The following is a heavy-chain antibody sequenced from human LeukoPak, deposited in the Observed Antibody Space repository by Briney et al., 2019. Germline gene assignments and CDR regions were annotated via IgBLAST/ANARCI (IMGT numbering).Heavy chain of an antibody. CDR2: ISYDGDNK. CDR1: GFTFSNYG. Sequence: PGGSLRLSCVVSGFTFSNYGIHWVRQAPGKGLEWVAFISYDGDNKYYADSVKGRFTISRDISKSTVYLQMNSLRAEDTAVYYCARTIAADFSPPGWFDPWGQGTLVTVSS. V-gene: IGHV3-30-3*01. J-gene: IGHJ5*02. CDR3: ARTIAADFSPPGWFDP. D-gene: IGHD6-13*01.